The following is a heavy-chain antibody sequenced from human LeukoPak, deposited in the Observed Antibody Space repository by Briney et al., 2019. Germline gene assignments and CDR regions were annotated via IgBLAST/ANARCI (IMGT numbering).Heavy chain of an antibody. CDR3: APDSAYGDYGGVWFDP. CDR2: IIPIFGTA. V-gene: IGHV1-69*06. CDR1: GYTFTSYG. D-gene: IGHD4-17*01. J-gene: IGHJ5*02. Sequence: SVKVSCKASGYTFTSYGISWVRQAPGQGLEWMGRIIPIFGTANYAQKFQGRVTITADKSTSTAYMELSSLRSEDSAVYYCAPDSAYGDYGGVWFDPWGQGTLVTVSS.